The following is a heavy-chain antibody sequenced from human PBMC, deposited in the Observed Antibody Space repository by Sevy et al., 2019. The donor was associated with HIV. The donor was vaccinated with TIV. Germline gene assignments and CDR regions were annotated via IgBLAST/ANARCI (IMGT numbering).Heavy chain of an antibody. CDR1: GFTFSDYY. Sequence: GGSLRLSCAASGFTFSDYYMTWIRQAPGKGLEWVSSISSSSSYIYYADSVKGRFTISRDNAKNSLYLQMNSLRAEDTAVYYCARSYSSGWYYFDYWGQGTLVTVSS. D-gene: IGHD6-19*01. V-gene: IGHV3-11*06. CDR3: ARSYSSGWYYFDY. CDR2: ISSSSSYI. J-gene: IGHJ4*02.